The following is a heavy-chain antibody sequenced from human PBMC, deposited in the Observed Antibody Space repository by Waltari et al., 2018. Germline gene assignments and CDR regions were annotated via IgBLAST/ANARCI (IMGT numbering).Heavy chain of an antibody. CDR1: GGTFSSYA. CDR2: IIPIFGTA. V-gene: IGHV1-69*12. Sequence: QVQLVQSGAEVKKPGSSVKVSCKASGGTFSSYAISWVRQAPGQGLEWMGVIIPIFGTANYAQKFQGRVTITADESTSTAYMELSSLRSEDTAVYYCARPRGIAVAGTRAWFDPWGQGTLVTVSS. CDR3: ARPRGIAVAGTRAWFDP. J-gene: IGHJ5*02. D-gene: IGHD6-19*01.